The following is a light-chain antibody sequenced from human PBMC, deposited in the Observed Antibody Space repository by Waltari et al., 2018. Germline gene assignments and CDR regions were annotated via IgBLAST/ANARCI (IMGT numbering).Light chain of an antibody. CDR2: ETS. CDR3: QQHNDYSPWT. V-gene: IGKV1-5*01. CDR1: QKINKY. J-gene: IGKJ1*01. Sequence: DIQMTQSPSTLSASVGDRVTISCRASQKINKYLAWYQQKPGRAPKLLIYETSTLESGVPSRFSGSGSGTEFTLTISSLEPDDFATYYCQQHNDYSPWTFGQGTKVEIK.